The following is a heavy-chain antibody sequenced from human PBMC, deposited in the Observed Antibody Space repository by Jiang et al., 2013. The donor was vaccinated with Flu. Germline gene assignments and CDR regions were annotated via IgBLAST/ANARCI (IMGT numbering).Heavy chain of an antibody. V-gene: IGHV3-21*01. J-gene: IGHJ3*02. CDR2: ISSRSTYM. Sequence: VQLVESGGGLVKPGGSLRLSCAASGFTFNYYSMNWVRQAPGKGLEWVSFISSRSTYMYYADSLKGRFTISRDNAKNSLYLQMNSLRAEDTAVYYCARLVDILTGSHAFDIWGQGTLVTVSS. CDR3: ARLVDILTGSHAFDI. CDR1: GFTFNYYS. D-gene: IGHD3-9*01.